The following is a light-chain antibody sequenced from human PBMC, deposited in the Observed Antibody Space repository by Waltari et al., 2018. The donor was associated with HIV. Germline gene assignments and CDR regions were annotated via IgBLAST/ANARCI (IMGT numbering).Light chain of an antibody. CDR3: SSYAGNNIMI. CDR2: EVN. CDR1: SSDVGGSNY. Sequence: QSALTQPPSASGSPGQSVTISCTGTSSDVGGSNYVSWYQQHPGKAPKLVIYEVNKRPSGVPDRFSGSKSGNTASLTVSGVLAEDEADYYCSSYAGNNIMIFGGGTKVTVL. J-gene: IGLJ2*01. V-gene: IGLV2-8*01.